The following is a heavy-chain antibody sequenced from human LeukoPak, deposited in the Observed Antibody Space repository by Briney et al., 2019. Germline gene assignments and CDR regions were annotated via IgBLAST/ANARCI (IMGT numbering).Heavy chain of an antibody. CDR1: GGSISSGGYY. V-gene: IGHV4-31*03. CDR2: IYYSGST. J-gene: IGHJ4*02. CDR3: ARGPTNYDYVWGSYRYDVEAGYYFDY. Sequence: PSQTLSLTCTVSGGSISSGGYYWSWIRQHPGKGLEWIGYIYYSGSTYYNPSLKSRVTISVDTSKNQFSLKLSSVTAADTAVYYCARGPTNYDYVWGSYRYDVEAGYYFDYWGQGTLVTVSS. D-gene: IGHD3-16*02.